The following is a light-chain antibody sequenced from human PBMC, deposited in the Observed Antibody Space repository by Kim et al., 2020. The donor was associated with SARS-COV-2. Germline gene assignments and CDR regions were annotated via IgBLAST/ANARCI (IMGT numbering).Light chain of an antibody. CDR2: DAS. Sequence: EIVFTQSPATLSLSPGERATLSCRASQSIYTYLAWYQQSPGQAPRPLIYDASYRSTGIPVRFTGSGSETDFTLTISSLETEDFAVYYCQPRYDSPITFGQGTRLEI. J-gene: IGKJ5*01. V-gene: IGKV3-11*01. CDR1: QSIYTY. CDR3: QPRYDSPIT.